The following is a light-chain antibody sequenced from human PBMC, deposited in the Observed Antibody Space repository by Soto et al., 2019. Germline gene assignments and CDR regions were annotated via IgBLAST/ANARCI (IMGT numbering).Light chain of an antibody. J-gene: IGKJ4*01. CDR2: DKS. Sequence: EIVLTQSPATLSLSPGERATLSCRASQSVSSYLAWYQQKPGQAPRLLIYDKSNRATGIPARFSGSGSGTDFTLTISSLEPEHFAIYYCQQRSNWLLTFGGGTKVEIK. CDR1: QSVSSY. V-gene: IGKV3-11*01. CDR3: QQRSNWLLT.